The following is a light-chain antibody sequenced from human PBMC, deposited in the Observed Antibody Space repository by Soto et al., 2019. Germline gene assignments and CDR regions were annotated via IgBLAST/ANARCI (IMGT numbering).Light chain of an antibody. CDR2: AAT. V-gene: IGKV1-39*01. CDR1: QPIGTS. CDR3: QQLNSYPLT. Sequence: DIQMTQSPSSLSAFVGDSVTVTCRASQPIGTSLHWYQQRAGTAPKVLISAATKLQSGVPSRFSGRGSGTDSTLTISNLQPEDSATYFSQQLNSYPLTFGGGTKVDIK. J-gene: IGKJ4*01.